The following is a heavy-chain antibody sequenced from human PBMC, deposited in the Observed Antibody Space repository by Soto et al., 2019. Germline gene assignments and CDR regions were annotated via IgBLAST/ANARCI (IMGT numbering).Heavy chain of an antibody. CDR1: GGSISSGGYY. V-gene: IGHV4-31*03. CDR3: ARDRRDYGMDV. J-gene: IGHJ6*02. CDR2: IYYSGST. Sequence: SETLSLTCTVSGGSISSGGYYWSWIRQHPGKGLEWIGYIYYSGSTYYNPSLKSRVTISVDTSKNQFSLKLSSVTAADTAVYYCARDRRDYGMDVWGQGTTVTVSS.